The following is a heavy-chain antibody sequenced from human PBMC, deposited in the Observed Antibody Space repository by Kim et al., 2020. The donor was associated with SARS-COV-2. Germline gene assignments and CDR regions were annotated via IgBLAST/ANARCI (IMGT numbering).Heavy chain of an antibody. CDR3: ARDSSPWIAVYDYFDY. V-gene: IGHV6-1*01. J-gene: IGHJ4*02. Sequence: SVKSRITINPDTSKNQFSLQLNSVTPEDTAVYYCARDSSPWIAVYDYFDYWGQGTLVTVSS. D-gene: IGHD6-19*01.